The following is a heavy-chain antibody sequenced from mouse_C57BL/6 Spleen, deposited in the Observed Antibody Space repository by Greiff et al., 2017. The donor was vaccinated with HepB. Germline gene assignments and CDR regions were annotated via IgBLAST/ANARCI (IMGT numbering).Heavy chain of an antibody. CDR1: GYTFTDHT. J-gene: IGHJ2*01. CDR3: ARARQLRLRTFDY. CDR2: IYPRDGST. Sequence: VQLQQSDAELVKPGASVKISCKVSGYTFTDHTIHWMKQRPEQGLEWIGYIYPRDGSTKYNEKFKGKATLTADISSSTAYMQLNSLTSEDSAVYFCARARQLRLRTFDYWGQGTTLTVSS. D-gene: IGHD3-2*02. V-gene: IGHV1-78*01.